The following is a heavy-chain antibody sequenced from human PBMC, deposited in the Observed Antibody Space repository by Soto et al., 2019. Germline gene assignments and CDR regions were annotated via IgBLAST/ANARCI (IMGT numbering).Heavy chain of an antibody. CDR3: AKTHTDESYCGGDCYSYYYYGMDV. Sequence: RRLSCAASGFTFSSYAMSWVRQAPGKGLEWVSAISGSGGSTYYADSVKGRFTISRDNSKNTLYLQMNSLRAEDTAVYYCAKTHTDESYCGGDCYSYYYYGMDVWGQGTTVTVSS. D-gene: IGHD2-21*02. V-gene: IGHV3-23*01. CDR1: GFTFSSYA. J-gene: IGHJ6*02. CDR2: ISGSGGST.